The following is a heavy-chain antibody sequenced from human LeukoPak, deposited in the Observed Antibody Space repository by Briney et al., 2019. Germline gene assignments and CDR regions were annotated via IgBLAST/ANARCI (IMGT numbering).Heavy chain of an antibody. J-gene: IGHJ6*03. CDR1: GFTFSSYA. V-gene: IGHV3-30*01. Sequence: GRSLRLSCAASGFTFSSYAMHWVRQAPGKGLEWVAVISYDGSNKYYADSVKGRFTISRDNSKNTLYLQMNSLRAEDTAVYYCARDAVAVAGTSGTYYYYYYYMDVWGKGTTVTVSS. D-gene: IGHD6-19*01. CDR2: ISYDGSNK. CDR3: ARDAVAVAGTSGTYYYYYYYMDV.